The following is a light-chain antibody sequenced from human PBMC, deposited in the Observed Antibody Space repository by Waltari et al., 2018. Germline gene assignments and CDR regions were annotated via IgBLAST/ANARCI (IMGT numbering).Light chain of an antibody. J-gene: IGKJ4*01. CDR2: LGS. CDR1: QSLLHSNGYTY. CDR3: MQALQTPLT. V-gene: IGKV2-28*01. Sequence: DIVMTQSPLPLPVTPGEPASTSCRSSQSLLHSNGYTYLDWYLQKPGQSPQLLIYLGSNRASGVPDRFSGSGSGTDFTLKISRVEAEDVGVYYCMQALQTPLTFGGGTKVEIK.